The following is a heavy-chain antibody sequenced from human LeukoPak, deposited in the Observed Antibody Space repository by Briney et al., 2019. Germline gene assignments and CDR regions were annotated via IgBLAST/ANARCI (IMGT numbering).Heavy chain of an antibody. Sequence: GASVKVSCKASGYTFTGYYMHWVRQDPGQGLEWMGWINPNSGGTNYAQKFQGRVTMTRDTSISTAYMELSRLRSDDTAVYYCARVFNSRHVLDNDYWGQGTLVTVSS. V-gene: IGHV1-2*02. CDR1: GYTFTGYY. J-gene: IGHJ4*02. CDR2: INPNSGGT. CDR3: ARVFNSRHVLDNDY. D-gene: IGHD6-13*01.